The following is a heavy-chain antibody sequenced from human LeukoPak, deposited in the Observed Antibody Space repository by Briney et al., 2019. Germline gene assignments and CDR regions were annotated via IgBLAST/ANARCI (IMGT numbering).Heavy chain of an antibody. D-gene: IGHD3-10*02. CDR3: AELGITMIGGV. J-gene: IGHJ6*04. CDR1: GFTFSSYS. CDR2: ISSSSSTI. V-gene: IGHV3-48*01. Sequence: TGGSLRLSCAASGFTFSSYSMNWVRQAPGKGLEGVSYISSSSSTIYYADSEKGRFTISRDNAKNSLYLQMNSLRAEDTAVCYCAELGITMIGGVWGKGTTVTISS.